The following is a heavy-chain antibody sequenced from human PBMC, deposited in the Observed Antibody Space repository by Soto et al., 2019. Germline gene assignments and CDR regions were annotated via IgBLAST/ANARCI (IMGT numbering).Heavy chain of an antibody. CDR3: ARDYYDSSGYHSNDAFDI. J-gene: IGHJ3*02. Sequence: ASVKVSCKASGYTFTSYDINWVRQATGQGLEWMGWMNPNSGNTGYAQKFQGRVTMTRDTSISTAYMELSRLRSDDTAVYYCARDYYDSSGYHSNDAFDIWGQGTMVTVSS. D-gene: IGHD3-22*01. CDR1: GYTFTSYD. V-gene: IGHV1-8*01. CDR2: MNPNSGNT.